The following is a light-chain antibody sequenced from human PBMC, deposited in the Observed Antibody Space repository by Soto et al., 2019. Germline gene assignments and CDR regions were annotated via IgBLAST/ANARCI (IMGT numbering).Light chain of an antibody. CDR3: GSYTSATTWV. CDR2: EVS. CDR1: MRDVGAYNL. J-gene: IGLJ3*02. V-gene: IGLV2-14*01. Sequence: QSALTQPASVSGSPGQSITISCAGTMRDVGAYNLVSWYQQHPGRAPQLIIYEVSNRPSGVSNRFSGSKSGNTASLSISGLQTEDEADYYCGSYTSATTWVFGGGTKLTVL.